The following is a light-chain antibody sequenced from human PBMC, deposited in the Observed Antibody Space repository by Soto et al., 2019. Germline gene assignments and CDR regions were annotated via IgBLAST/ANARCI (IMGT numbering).Light chain of an antibody. CDR1: SSDIGDYNF. CDR3: ASYTTGSTLVV. V-gene: IGLV2-14*01. J-gene: IGLJ3*02. Sequence: QSALTQPASVSGSPGQSITISCTGTSSDIGDYNFVSWYQHYPGQAPKLMIYEVSNRPSGVSNRFSASKSGNTASLTIPGLQIEDEADYYCASYTTGSTLVVFGGGTKLTVL. CDR2: EVS.